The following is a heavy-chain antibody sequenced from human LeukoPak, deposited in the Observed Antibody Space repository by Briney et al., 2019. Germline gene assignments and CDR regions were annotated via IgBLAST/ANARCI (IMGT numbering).Heavy chain of an antibody. D-gene: IGHD3-10*01. J-gene: IGHJ4*02. CDR3: VGPDSQFDC. V-gene: IGHV3-23*01. CDR1: GFTFRTYA. CDR2: INGGGGNT. Sequence: GGSLRLSCAASGFTFRTYAMSWVRQAPGKGLEWVAAINGGGGNTNYADSVKGRFTISRDHSRDTLYLQMNNLRVEDTAVYYCVGPDSQFDCWGQGTLVTVSS.